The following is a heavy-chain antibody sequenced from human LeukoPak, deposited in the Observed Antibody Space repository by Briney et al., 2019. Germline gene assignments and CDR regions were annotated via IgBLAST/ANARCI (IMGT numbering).Heavy chain of an antibody. CDR2: MNPNSGNT. D-gene: IGHD2-8*01. CDR3: AREPTYCTNGVCHQNYYYYGMDV. V-gene: IGHV1-8*01. J-gene: IGHJ6*02. Sequence: ASVKVSCKASGYTFTSYDINWVRQATGQGLEWMGWMNPNSGNTGYAQRFQGRVTMTRNTSISTAYMELSSLRSEDTAVYYCAREPTYCTNGVCHQNYYYYGMDVWGQGTTVTVSS. CDR1: GYTFTSYD.